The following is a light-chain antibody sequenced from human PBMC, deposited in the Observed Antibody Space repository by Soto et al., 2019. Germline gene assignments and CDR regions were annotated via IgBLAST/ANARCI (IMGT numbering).Light chain of an antibody. CDR2: GAS. J-gene: IGKJ4*01. CDR3: QQYNNWPLT. CDR1: QSVSSN. Sequence: EIVMTQSPATLSVSPGERATLSCRASQSVSSNLAWYQQKPGQAPRLLIYGASTRATGIPARFSGSGSGTEFTPTISSLQSEDFAVYYCQQYNNWPLTVGGGTKVDSK. V-gene: IGKV3-15*01.